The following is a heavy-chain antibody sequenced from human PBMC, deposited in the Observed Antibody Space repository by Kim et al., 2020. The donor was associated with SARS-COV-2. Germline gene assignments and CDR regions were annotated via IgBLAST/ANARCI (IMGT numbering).Heavy chain of an antibody. CDR3: ARVVGSGWYYFDY. Sequence: GGSLRLSCAASGFTFSSYAMHWVRQAPGKGLEYVSAISSNGGSTYYANSVKGRFTISRDNSKNTLYLQMGSLRAEDMAVYYCARVVGSGWYYFDYWGQGTLVTVSS. CDR2: ISSNGGST. D-gene: IGHD6-19*01. J-gene: IGHJ4*02. CDR1: GFTFSSYA. V-gene: IGHV3-64*01.